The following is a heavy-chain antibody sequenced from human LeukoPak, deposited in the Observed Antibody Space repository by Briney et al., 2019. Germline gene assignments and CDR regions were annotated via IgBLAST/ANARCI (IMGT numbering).Heavy chain of an antibody. D-gene: IGHD1-14*01. Sequence: SETLSLTCGVSGGSVINTNWWTWVRQPPGKGLEWIGEVHLDGRTNYNPSLESRLTMSVDVSENQVSLKLTSVTAADTAVYYCAREGGFYHPLDYSGQGTLVTVSS. V-gene: IGHV4-4*02. CDR3: AREGGFYHPLDY. J-gene: IGHJ4*02. CDR1: GGSVINTNW. CDR2: VHLDGRT.